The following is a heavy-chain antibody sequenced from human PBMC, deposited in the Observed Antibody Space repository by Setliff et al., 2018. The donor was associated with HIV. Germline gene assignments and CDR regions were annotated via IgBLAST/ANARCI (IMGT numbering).Heavy chain of an antibody. Sequence: PSETLSLTCTVSGASISSGGYYWSWIRQHPGKGLEWIGYIHYSGNTYYNPSLKSRLTISVDTSKNQFSLNLSSVTAADTAVYYCAREKGLYFDWSHTRDAFDIWGQGTMVTVS. CDR3: AREKGLYFDWSHTRDAFDI. V-gene: IGHV4-31*03. CDR1: GASISSGGYY. D-gene: IGHD3-9*01. J-gene: IGHJ3*02. CDR2: IHYSGNT.